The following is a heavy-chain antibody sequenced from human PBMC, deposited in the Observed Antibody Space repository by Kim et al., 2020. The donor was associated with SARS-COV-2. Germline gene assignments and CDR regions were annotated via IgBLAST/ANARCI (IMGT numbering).Heavy chain of an antibody. Sequence: NDNPSLESRVTISVDKSKNQLSLKLSSVAAADTAVYYCARDQGGHTYAYDYWGQGTLVTVSS. V-gene: IGHV4-4*02. CDR3: ARDQGGHTYAYDY. D-gene: IGHD5-18*01. J-gene: IGHJ4*02.